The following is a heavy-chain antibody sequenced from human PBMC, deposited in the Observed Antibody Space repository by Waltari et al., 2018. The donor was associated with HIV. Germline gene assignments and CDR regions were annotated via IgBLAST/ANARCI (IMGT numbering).Heavy chain of an antibody. CDR1: GAPFNNYF. V-gene: IGHV4-34*01. Sequence: QVQLRQWGAGLLKPSETLSLTCADYGAPFNNYFWAWFRRSPEKGLEWIGENDHSGETNYNSFFKTRVAISVDMSKNPCSLTRKSATAADTAVYYCARGLGSRPFFRAYDTWGQGTLVTVSS. D-gene: IGHD3-16*01. CDR3: ARGLGSRPFFRAYDT. CDR2: NDHSGET. J-gene: IGHJ4*02.